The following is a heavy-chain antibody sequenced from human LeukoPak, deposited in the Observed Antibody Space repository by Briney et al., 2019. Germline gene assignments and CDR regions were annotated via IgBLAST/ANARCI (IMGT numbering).Heavy chain of an antibody. CDR2: ISGSGGST. CDR3: ARVGYSSSWSPSDY. Sequence: GGSLRLSCAASGFTFSSYAMSWVRQAPGKGLEWVSIISGSGGSTYYADSVKGRFTISRDNSKNTLYLQMNSLRAEDTAVYYCARVGYSSSWSPSDYWGQGALVTVSS. J-gene: IGHJ4*02. V-gene: IGHV3-23*01. D-gene: IGHD6-13*01. CDR1: GFTFSSYA.